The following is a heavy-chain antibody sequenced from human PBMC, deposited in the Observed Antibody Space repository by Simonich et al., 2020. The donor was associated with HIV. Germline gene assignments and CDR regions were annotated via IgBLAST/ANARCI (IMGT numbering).Heavy chain of an antibody. CDR3: ARGFYQRLYYFDY. V-gene: IGHV4-34*01. D-gene: IGHD2-2*01. J-gene: IGHJ4*02. Sequence: QVQLQQWGAGLLKPSETLSLTCAVYGGSYSVYYWSWIRQPPGKGLEWIGKINHSGSTNNNPSLKSQVTISVDTSKNQFSLKLSSVTAADTAVYYCARGFYQRLYYFDYWGQGTLVTVSS. CDR1: GGSYSVYY. CDR2: INHSGST.